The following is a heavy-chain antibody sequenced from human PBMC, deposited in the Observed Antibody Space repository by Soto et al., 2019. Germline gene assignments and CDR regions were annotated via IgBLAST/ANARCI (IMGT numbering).Heavy chain of an antibody. CDR2: ISNTGGST. CDR3: ARLRFISGYYYYMDV. D-gene: IGHD4-17*01. V-gene: IGHV3-64*02. J-gene: IGHJ6*03. CDR1: GFTFSGYG. Sequence: PGGSLRLSCAASGFTFSGYGMHWVRQAPGKGLEYVSTISNTGGSTYYADSVKDRFTISRDNSKNTLYLQMGSLRIEDMAVYYCARLRFISGYYYYMDVWGKGTTVTVSS.